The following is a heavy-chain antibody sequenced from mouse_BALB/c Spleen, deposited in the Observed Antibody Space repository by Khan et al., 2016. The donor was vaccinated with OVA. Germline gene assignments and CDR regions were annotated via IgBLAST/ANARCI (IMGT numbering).Heavy chain of an antibody. Sequence: VQLQQPGAELVRPGALVKLSCKPSGFNIKDYYIHWVKQRPEQGLEWIGWIDPENGDPIYDPRFQGKAIITADTSSNTAYLQLSSLASEDTAVYYCARSGYFAWFTYWGQGTLVTVSA. CDR2: IDPENGDP. D-gene: IGHD1-1*01. V-gene: IGHV14-1*02. J-gene: IGHJ3*01. CDR1: GFNIKDYY. CDR3: ARSGYFAWFTY.